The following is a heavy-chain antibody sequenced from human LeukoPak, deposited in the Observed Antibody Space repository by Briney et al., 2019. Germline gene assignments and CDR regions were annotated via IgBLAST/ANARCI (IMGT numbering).Heavy chain of an antibody. V-gene: IGHV4-34*10. CDR1: GGSFSGYY. Sequence: SETLSLTCAVYGGSFSGYYWRWIRQPPGKGLEWIGEISHGGSANYNPSLKSRVTMSVDTSKIQFSLNLTSVTAADTAMYYCARGPRMVAMNGYAFDIWGPGTTVIVSS. CDR2: ISHGGSA. D-gene: IGHD2-2*01. J-gene: IGHJ3*02. CDR3: ARGPRMVAMNGYAFDI.